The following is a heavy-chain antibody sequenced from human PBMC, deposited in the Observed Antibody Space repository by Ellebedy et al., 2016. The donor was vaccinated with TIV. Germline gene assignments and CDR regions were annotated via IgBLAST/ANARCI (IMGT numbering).Heavy chain of an antibody. D-gene: IGHD2-2*01. J-gene: IGHJ4*02. CDR3: GWDCTSSHCRGGY. CDR2: ISYSGDT. Sequence: MPSETLSLTCTVSGGSIRSRNSYWGWIRQPPGKGLEWIGSISYSGDTYYSPSLRSRVTISVDTSKNHFSLRLSSVTAADTAVYYCGWDCTSSHCRGGYWGRGSLVTVSS. V-gene: IGHV4-39*02. CDR1: GGSIRSRNSY.